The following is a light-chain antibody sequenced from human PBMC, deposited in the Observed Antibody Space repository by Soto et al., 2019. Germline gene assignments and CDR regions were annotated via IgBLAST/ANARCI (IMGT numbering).Light chain of an antibody. CDR1: QSISSW. V-gene: IGKV1-5*03. CDR2: KTS. J-gene: IGKJ3*01. CDR3: QQYDSYSAT. Sequence: DLQMTQSPSTLSASVGDRVTITCRASQSISSWLAWYQQKPGKAPKLLIYKTSNLEGGVPSRFSGSGSGTEFTLTISSLQPDDFATYYCQQYDSYSATFGPGTKVDMK.